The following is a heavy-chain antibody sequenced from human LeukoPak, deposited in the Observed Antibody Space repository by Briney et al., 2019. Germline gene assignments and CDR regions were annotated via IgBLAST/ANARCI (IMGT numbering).Heavy chain of an antibody. D-gene: IGHD2-2*01. CDR2: IYYSGST. J-gene: IGHJ4*02. CDR1: GGSISSGGYS. V-gene: IGHV4-30-4*07. Sequence: DPSETLSLTCAVSGGSISSGGYSWSWIRQPPGKGLEWIGYIYYSGSTYYNPSLKSRVTISVDTSKNQFSLKLSSVTAADTAVYYCARVLGPAAPFDYWGQGTLVTVSS. CDR3: ARVLGPAAPFDY.